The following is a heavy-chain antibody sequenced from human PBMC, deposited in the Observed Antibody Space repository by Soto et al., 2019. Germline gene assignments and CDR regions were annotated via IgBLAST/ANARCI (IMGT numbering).Heavy chain of an antibody. V-gene: IGHV1-46*01. CDR3: ARGGLGIVGATVAPYDAFDI. CDR2: INPSGGST. Sequence: GASVKVSFKASGYTFTSYYMHWVRQAPGQGLEWMGVINPSGGSTSYAQKFQGRVTMTRDTSTSTVYMELSSLRSEDTAVYYCARGGLGIVGATVAPYDAFDIWGQGTMVTVSS. CDR1: GYTFTSYY. D-gene: IGHD1-26*01. J-gene: IGHJ3*02.